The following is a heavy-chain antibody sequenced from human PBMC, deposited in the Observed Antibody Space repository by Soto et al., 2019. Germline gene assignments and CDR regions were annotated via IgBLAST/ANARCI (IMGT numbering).Heavy chain of an antibody. CDR1: GGSISSSSYY. Sequence: SETLSLTCTVSGGSISSSSYYWGWIRQPPGKGLEWIGSIYYSGSTYYNPSLKSRVTISVDTSKNQFSLKLSSVTAADTAVYYCARQGGYYDILTGYGYYYYYGMDVW. J-gene: IGHJ6*01. D-gene: IGHD3-9*01. CDR2: IYYSGST. CDR3: ARQGGYYDILTGYGYYYYYGMDV. V-gene: IGHV4-39*01.